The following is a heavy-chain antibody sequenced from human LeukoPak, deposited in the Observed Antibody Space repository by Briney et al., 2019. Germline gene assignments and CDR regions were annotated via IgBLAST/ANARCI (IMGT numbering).Heavy chain of an antibody. J-gene: IGHJ5*02. CDR2: ISHIGTS. CDR1: GDSISNGYY. D-gene: IGHD6-19*01. V-gene: IGHV4-38-2*02. Sequence: SETLSLTCSVSGDSISNGYYWGWIRQSPGKGLEWIGSISHIGTSYYNPSLVSRVTISVDTSKNQFSLKLSSVTAADTAVYYCASGVAVAGWFDPWGQGTLVTVSS. CDR3: ASGVAVAGWFDP.